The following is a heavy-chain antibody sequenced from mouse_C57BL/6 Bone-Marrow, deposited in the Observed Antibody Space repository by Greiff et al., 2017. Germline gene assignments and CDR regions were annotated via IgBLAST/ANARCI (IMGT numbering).Heavy chain of an antibody. CDR3: ARHDAMDY. J-gene: IGHJ4*01. CDR1: GFTFSDYG. CDR2: ISNLAYSI. V-gene: IGHV5-15*01. Sequence: EVQGVESGGGLVQPGGSLKLSCAASGFTFSDYGMAWVRQAPRKGPEWVAFISNLAYSIYYADTVTGRFTISRENAKNTLYLEMSSLRSEDTAMYYCARHDAMDYWSQGTSVTVSS.